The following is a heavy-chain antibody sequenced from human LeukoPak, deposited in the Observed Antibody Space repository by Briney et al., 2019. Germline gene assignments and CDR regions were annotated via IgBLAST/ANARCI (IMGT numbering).Heavy chain of an antibody. J-gene: IGHJ4*02. CDR3: ARDIGTYSSSSGFDY. Sequence: GGSLRLSCAASGFTFSSYGMHWVRQAPGKGLEWVAVIWYDGSNKYYADSVKGRFTISRDNSKNTLYLQMNSLRAEDTAVYYCARDIGTYSSSSGFDYWDQGTLVTVSS. CDR1: GFTFSSYG. CDR2: IWYDGSNK. V-gene: IGHV3-33*01. D-gene: IGHD6-6*01.